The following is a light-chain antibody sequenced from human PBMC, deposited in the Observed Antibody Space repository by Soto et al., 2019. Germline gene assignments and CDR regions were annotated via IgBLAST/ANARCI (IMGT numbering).Light chain of an antibody. CDR2: GAS. CDR3: QQYNNWLIT. J-gene: IGKJ5*01. V-gene: IGKV3-15*01. CDR1: QSVSSN. Sequence: EIVMTQSPDTLSVSPGERATLSCRASQSVSSNLAWYQQKPGQAPRLLIYGASTRSTGIPARFSGSGSGKEFTLNISSLQSEDFAVYYCQQYNNWLITFGQGTRLEIK.